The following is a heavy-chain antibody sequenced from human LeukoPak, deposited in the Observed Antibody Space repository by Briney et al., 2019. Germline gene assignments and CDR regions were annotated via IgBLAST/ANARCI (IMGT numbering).Heavy chain of an antibody. CDR2: ISGSGGST. V-gene: IGHV3-23*01. Sequence: GGSLRLTCAASGFTFSSYAMSWVRQAPGKGLEWVSAISGSGGSTYYADSVKGRFTISRDNPKDTLYLQMNGLRAEDTAVYFCAKQSAGSAAWYSLHYDFWGQGTLVTVSS. CDR3: AKQSAGSAAWYSLHYDF. J-gene: IGHJ4*02. CDR1: GFTFSSYA. D-gene: IGHD6-13*01.